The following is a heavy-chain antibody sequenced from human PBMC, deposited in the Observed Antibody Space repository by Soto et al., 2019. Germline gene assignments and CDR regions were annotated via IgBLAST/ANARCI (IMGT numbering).Heavy chain of an antibody. CDR1: GFTFSTYG. Sequence: QVQLVESGGGVVQPGRSLRLSCAASGFTFSTYGMHWVRQAPGKGLEWVAVIWYDGSNKYYADSVRGRFTISRDNSKNTLYLQMNSLRAEDTAVYYCARAGIVGATTVGAFDLWGRGTMVTFSS. V-gene: IGHV3-33*01. D-gene: IGHD1-26*01. CDR3: ARAGIVGATTVGAFDL. CDR2: IWYDGSNK. J-gene: IGHJ3*01.